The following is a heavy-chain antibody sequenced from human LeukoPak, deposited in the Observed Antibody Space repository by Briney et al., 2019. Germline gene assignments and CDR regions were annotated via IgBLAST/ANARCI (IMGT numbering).Heavy chain of an antibody. D-gene: IGHD4-17*01. CDR3: ARETWDGDYDLEPTFDY. V-gene: IGHV6-1*01. CDR2: TYYRSKWYN. J-gene: IGHJ4*02. Sequence: SQTLSLTCAISGDSVSSNSAAWNWIRQSPSRGLEWLGRTYYRSKWYNDYAVSVKSRITINPDTYKNQFSLQLNSVTPEDTAAYYCARETWDGDYDLEPTFDYWGQGTLVTVSS. CDR1: GDSVSSNSAA.